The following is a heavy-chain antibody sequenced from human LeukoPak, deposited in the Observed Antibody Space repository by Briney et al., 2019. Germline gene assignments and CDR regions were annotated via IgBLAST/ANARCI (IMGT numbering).Heavy chain of an antibody. CDR3: ARGFTGVTMVRGVITSYYYMDV. Sequence: SVKVSCKASGGTFSSYAISWVRQAPGQGLEWMGGIIPIFGTANYAQKFQGRVTITTDESTSTAYMELSSLRSVDTAVYYCARGFTGVTMVRGVITSYYYMDVWGKGTTVTVSS. J-gene: IGHJ6*03. CDR1: GGTFSSYA. CDR2: IIPIFGTA. V-gene: IGHV1-69*05. D-gene: IGHD3-10*01.